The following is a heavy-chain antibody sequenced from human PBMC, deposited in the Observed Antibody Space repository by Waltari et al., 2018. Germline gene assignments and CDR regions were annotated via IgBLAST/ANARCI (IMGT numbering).Heavy chain of an antibody. CDR1: GGSVRGYY. CDR2: MNHSPNR. J-gene: IGHJ6*02. Sequence: QVHLEQWGAGQLQPSETLSLTCVVNGGSVRGYYWGWVRQAPGKGLEWIGEMNHSPNRKYNPSLRRRVDMSVDTSKNQFSLKLNYVTAADTGVYYCVRLEDCSGPGGNCYSGDPFALDVWGQGTTVTVSS. D-gene: IGHD2-15*01. V-gene: IGHV4-34*01. CDR3: VRLEDCSGPGGNCYSGDPFALDV.